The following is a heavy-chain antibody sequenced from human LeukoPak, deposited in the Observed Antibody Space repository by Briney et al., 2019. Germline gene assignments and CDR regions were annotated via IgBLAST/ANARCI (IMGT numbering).Heavy chain of an antibody. J-gene: IGHJ3*02. Sequence: GGSLRLSCAASGFTFSSYGMHWVRQAPGKGLEWVAFIRYDGSNKYYADSVKGRFTISRDNSKNTLYLQMNSLRAEDTAVYYCARGINYAFDIWGQGTMVTVSS. D-gene: IGHD1-7*01. CDR3: ARGINYAFDI. CDR2: IRYDGSNK. CDR1: GFTFSSYG. V-gene: IGHV3-30*02.